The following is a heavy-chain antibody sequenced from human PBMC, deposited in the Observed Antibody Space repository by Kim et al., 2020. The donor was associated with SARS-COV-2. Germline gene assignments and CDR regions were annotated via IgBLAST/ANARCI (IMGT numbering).Heavy chain of an antibody. V-gene: IGHV3-30-3*01. D-gene: IGHD5-18*01. J-gene: IGHJ4*02. CDR3: AKDRAVDTAMVFFDY. CDR2: ISSDGNNK. CDR1: GFTFSREA. Sequence: GGSLRLSCAASGFTFSREAMHWVRQAPGKGLEWVAVISSDGNNKYCADSVKGRFTISRDNSKNTLYLQMNSLRGEDTALYYCAKDRAVDTAMVFFDYWGQGALVTVSS.